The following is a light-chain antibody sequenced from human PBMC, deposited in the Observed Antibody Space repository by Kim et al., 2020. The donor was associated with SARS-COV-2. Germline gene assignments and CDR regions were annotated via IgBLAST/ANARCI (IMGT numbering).Light chain of an antibody. CDR2: AAS. CDR1: QGVGSY. Sequence: ASVGDRVTLTCRASQGVGSYLAWYQQKPGKAPQLLIYAASILQSGVPSRFSGRGSGTDFTLTISSLQPEDFATYYCQQLHNYPLTFGGGTKVDIK. J-gene: IGKJ4*01. V-gene: IGKV1-9*01. CDR3: QQLHNYPLT.